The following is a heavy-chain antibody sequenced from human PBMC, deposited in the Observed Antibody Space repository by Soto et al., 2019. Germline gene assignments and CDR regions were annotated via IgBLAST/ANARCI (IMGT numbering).Heavy chain of an antibody. Sequence: ASVKVSCKASGYTFTGYYMHWVRQAPGQGLEWMGWINPNSGGTNYAQKFQGWVTMTRDTSISTAYMELSRLGSDDTAVYYCARSRLAADGTGDYSGMDVWGQGTTVTFSS. CDR2: INPNSGGT. D-gene: IGHD6-13*01. CDR1: GYTFTGYY. CDR3: ARSRLAADGTGDYSGMDV. J-gene: IGHJ6*02. V-gene: IGHV1-2*04.